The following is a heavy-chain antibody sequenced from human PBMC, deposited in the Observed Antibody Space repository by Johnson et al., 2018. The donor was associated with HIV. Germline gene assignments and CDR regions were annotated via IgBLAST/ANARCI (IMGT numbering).Heavy chain of an antibody. Sequence: VQLVESGGGLVQPGGSLRLSCAASGFIFRNYWMYWVRQAPGKGLVWVARIYSDGSDTAYADSVTGRFTISRDNAKKTLYLQMSSLRAEDTAIYNCARKQWLEIPSDALDVWGQGTMVTVSS. V-gene: IGHV3-74*03. J-gene: IGHJ3*01. CDR2: IYSDGSDT. CDR1: GFIFRNYW. D-gene: IGHD6-19*01. CDR3: ARKQWLEIPSDALDV.